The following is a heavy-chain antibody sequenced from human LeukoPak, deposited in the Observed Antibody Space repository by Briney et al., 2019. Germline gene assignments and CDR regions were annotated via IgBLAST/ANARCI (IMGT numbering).Heavy chain of an antibody. D-gene: IGHD2-15*01. Sequence: AGSVKVSCKASGYTFTSYGISWVRQAPGQGLEWMGWISAYNGNTNYAQKLQGRVTMTTDTSTSTAYMELRSLRSDDTAVYYCAREGRYCSGGSCYSEYWGQGTLVTVSS. CDR1: GYTFTSYG. V-gene: IGHV1-18*01. CDR2: ISAYNGNT. CDR3: AREGRYCSGGSCYSEY. J-gene: IGHJ4*02.